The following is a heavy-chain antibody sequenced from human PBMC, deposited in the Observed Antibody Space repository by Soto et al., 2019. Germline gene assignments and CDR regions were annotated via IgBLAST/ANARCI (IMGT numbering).Heavy chain of an antibody. Sequence: TSXTQSLTCSVSGGYIRSSNWWSWVRQPPGKGLEWIGEIYHSGSTNYNPSLKSRVTISVDKSKNQFSLKLSSVTAADTAVYYCAKYSSSSYYYGMDVWGQGTTDT. CDR3: AKYSSSSYYYGMDV. CDR2: IYHSGST. V-gene: IGHV4-4*02. CDR1: GGYIRSSNW. J-gene: IGHJ6*02. D-gene: IGHD6-6*01.